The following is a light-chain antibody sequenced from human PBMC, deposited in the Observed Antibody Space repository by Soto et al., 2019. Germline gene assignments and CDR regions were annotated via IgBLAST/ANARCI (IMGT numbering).Light chain of an antibody. J-gene: IGKJ4*01. CDR2: AAS. CDR3: QQSYSTPRT. CDR1: QSMSSY. Sequence: DIQMTQSPSSLSASVGDRVTITCRASQSMSSYLNWYQQKPGKAPKLLIYAASSFQSGVPSRFSGSGSGTDCTLTISSLQPEDFATYYCQQSYSTPRTFGGGTQVEIK. V-gene: IGKV1-39*01.